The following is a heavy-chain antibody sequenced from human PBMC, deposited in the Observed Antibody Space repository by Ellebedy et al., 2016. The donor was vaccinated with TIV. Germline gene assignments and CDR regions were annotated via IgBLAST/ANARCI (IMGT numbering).Heavy chain of an antibody. Sequence: ASVKVSXKAFGYTFTSYGISWVRQAPGQGLEWMGWISAYNGNTNYAQKLQGRVTMTTDTSTSTAYMELRSLRSDDTAVYYCARDGTYYDILTGYPLFDYWGQGTLVTVSS. CDR3: ARDGTYYDILTGYPLFDY. D-gene: IGHD3-9*01. J-gene: IGHJ4*02. CDR2: ISAYNGNT. V-gene: IGHV1-18*01. CDR1: GYTFTSYG.